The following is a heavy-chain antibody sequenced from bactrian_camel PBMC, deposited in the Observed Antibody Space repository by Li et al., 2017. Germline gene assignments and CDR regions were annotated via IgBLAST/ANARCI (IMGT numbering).Heavy chain of an antibody. V-gene: IGHV3S44*01. D-gene: IGHD6*01. CDR1: GFKLPNLC. CDR2: ILGADGRT. J-gene: IGHJ7*01. Sequence: DVQLVESGGGSVQAGESLTLSCVVSGFKLPNLCMGWIRQAPGQEREKIAILGADGRTGYADSVKGRFTIFKDRADNSLHLRMINLKPEDTAMYYCAAAYGWRCDFAVDLYHWGKGTQVTVS.